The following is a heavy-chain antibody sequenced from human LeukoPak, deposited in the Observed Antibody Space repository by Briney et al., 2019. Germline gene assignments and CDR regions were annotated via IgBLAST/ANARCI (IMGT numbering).Heavy chain of an antibody. V-gene: IGHV3-23*01. Sequence: PGVSLRLSCAVSGITLSNYGMSWVRQAPGKGLEWVAGVSGSSGNTNYADSGKGRFTITRDNPRNTLALQMNSLRAEDTAVYFCAKRAVVIRVILVGFHKEAYYFDSWGQGALVTVSS. D-gene: IGHD3-22*01. CDR2: VSGSSGNT. J-gene: IGHJ4*02. CDR1: GITLSNYG. CDR3: AKRAVVIRVILVGFHKEAYYFDS.